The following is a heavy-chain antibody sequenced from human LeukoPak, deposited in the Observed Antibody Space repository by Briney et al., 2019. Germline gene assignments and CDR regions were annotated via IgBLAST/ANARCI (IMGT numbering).Heavy chain of an antibody. V-gene: IGHV3-73*01. CDR1: GFTFSGSA. J-gene: IGHJ4*02. Sequence: GGSLILSCAASGFTFSGSAVHWVRQASGKGLEWVGRIRSKGNNYATDYAASVKGRSTISRDDSKNTAYLQMNSLKTEDTAVYYCCRPAGRGYDDFDYWGQGTLVTVSS. CDR3: CRPAGRGYDDFDY. D-gene: IGHD5-12*01. CDR2: IRSKGNNYAT.